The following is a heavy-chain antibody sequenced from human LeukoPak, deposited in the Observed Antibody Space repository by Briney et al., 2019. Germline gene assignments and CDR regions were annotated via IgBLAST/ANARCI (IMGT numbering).Heavy chain of an antibody. V-gene: IGHV3-23*01. CDR1: GFTFSNYG. CDR2: ISGSYTT. D-gene: IGHD3-9*01. Sequence: GGSLRLSCAASGFTFSNYGMSWVRQAPGKGLEWVSAISGSYTTYYADSVRGRFTISRDNSKNTLYMQLNSLRAEDTAVYYCARATTYDILTGYFDYWGQGTLVTVSS. CDR3: ARATTYDILTGYFDY. J-gene: IGHJ4*02.